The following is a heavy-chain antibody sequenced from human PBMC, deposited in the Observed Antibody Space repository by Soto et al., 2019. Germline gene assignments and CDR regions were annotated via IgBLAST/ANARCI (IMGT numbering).Heavy chain of an antibody. CDR2: INPSGGST. CDR1: GYTFTSDY. Sequence: ASVKVSCKASGYTFTSDYMHWVLQAPGQGLEWMGIINPSGGSTSYAQKFQGRVTMTRDTSTSTVYMELSSLRSEDTAVYYCARDLRSTSDFWSGYRDAFDIWGQGTMVTVSS. CDR3: ARDLRSTSDFWSGYRDAFDI. J-gene: IGHJ3*02. V-gene: IGHV1-46*01. D-gene: IGHD3-3*01.